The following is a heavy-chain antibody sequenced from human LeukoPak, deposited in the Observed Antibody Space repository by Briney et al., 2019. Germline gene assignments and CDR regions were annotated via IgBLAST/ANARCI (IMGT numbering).Heavy chain of an antibody. CDR3: ARGSDWLTDC. CDR1: GFTFSSHW. D-gene: IGHD6-19*01. V-gene: IGHV3-7*05. CDR2: IKKDGSEK. Sequence: GGSLRLSCAASGFTFSSHWMNWVRQAPGKGLEWVANIKKDGSEKYYVDSVKGRFTVSRDNAKSSLYLQMNSLRAEDTAVYYCARGSDWLTDCWGQGTLVTVSS. J-gene: IGHJ4*02.